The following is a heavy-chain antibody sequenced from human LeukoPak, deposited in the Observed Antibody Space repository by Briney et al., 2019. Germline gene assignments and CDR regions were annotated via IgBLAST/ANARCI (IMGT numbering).Heavy chain of an antibody. CDR3: ARRIGTIFGVVVDY. CDR2: MNPNSGNT. Sequence: ASVKVSCKASGYTFTSYDINWVRQATGQGLEWMGWMNPNSGNTGYAQKFQGRVTMTRNTSISTAYMELSSLRSEDTAVYYCARRIGTIFGVVVDYWGQETLVTVSS. V-gene: IGHV1-8*01. CDR1: GYTFTSYD. D-gene: IGHD3-3*01. J-gene: IGHJ4*02.